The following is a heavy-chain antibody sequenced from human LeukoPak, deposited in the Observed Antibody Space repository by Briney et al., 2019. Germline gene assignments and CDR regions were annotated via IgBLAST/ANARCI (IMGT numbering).Heavy chain of an antibody. D-gene: IGHD3-22*01. V-gene: IGHV1-69*13. CDR1: GGTFSSYA. CDR2: IIPIFGTA. CDR3: AGWGYYDSSDPHYYYYYGMDV. J-gene: IGHJ6*02. Sequence: SVKVSCKASGGTFSSYAISWVRQAPGQGLEWMGGIIPIFGTADYAQKFQGRVTITADESTSTAYMELSSLRSEDTAVYYCAGWGYYDSSDPHYYYYYGMDVWGQGTTVTVSS.